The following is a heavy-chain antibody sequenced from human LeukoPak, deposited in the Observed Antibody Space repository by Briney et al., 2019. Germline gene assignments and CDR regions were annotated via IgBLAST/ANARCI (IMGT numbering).Heavy chain of an antibody. Sequence: SETLSLTCAVYGGSFSGHYWSWIRQPPRKGLEWIGEKNRGGDTNYNPSLKSRVTISVDTTKNQFSLKLSSVTAADTAVYYCARGYGSGSYYSAWGQGTLATVSA. J-gene: IGHJ5*02. D-gene: IGHD3-10*01. CDR3: ARGYGSGSYYSA. V-gene: IGHV4-34*01. CDR1: GGSFSGHY. CDR2: KNRGGDT.